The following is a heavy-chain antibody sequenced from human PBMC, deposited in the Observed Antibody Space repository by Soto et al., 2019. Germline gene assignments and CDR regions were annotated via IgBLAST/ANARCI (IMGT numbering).Heavy chain of an antibody. CDR2: ISAYNGNT. CDR3: ARGRTYYVFGGGLFCFAP. J-gene: IGHJ5*02. V-gene: IGHV1-18*01. Sequence: ASVKVSCTASGYTFTSYGISWVRQAPGQGLEWMGWISAYNGNTNYAQKLQGRVTMTTDTSTSTAYMELRSLRSDDTAVYYCARGRTYYVFGGGLFCFAPGGQEPLVT. D-gene: IGHD3-3*01. CDR1: GYTFTSYG.